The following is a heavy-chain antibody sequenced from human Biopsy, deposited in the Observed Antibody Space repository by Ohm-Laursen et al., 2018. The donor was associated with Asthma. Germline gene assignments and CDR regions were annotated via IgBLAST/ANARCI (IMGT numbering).Heavy chain of an antibody. J-gene: IGHJ4*02. CDR1: GFTFSSYA. CDR2: ISGSGGST. CDR3: AKDRDYDILTGPPGFDY. Sequence: SLRLSCAASGFTFSSYAMSWVRQAPGKGLEWVSAISGSGGSTYYADSVKGRFTISRDNSKNTLYLQMNSLRAEDTAVYYCAKDRDYDILTGPPGFDYWGQGTLVTGSS. V-gene: IGHV3-23*01. D-gene: IGHD3-9*01.